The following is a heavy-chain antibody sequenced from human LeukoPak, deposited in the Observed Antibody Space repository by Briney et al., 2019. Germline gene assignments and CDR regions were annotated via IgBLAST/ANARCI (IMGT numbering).Heavy chain of an antibody. CDR1: GFTFSSYG. Sequence: GGSLRLSCAASGFTFSSYGMNWVRQAPGKGLEWVSTISGSGGSAHYADSVKGRFTISRDNSNDTLYLLMNSLRAEDTAVYYCAQDTNYYGAGSYFGYWGQGTLVTVSS. D-gene: IGHD3-10*01. V-gene: IGHV3-23*01. J-gene: IGHJ4*02. CDR2: ISGSGGSA. CDR3: AQDTNYYGAGSYFGY.